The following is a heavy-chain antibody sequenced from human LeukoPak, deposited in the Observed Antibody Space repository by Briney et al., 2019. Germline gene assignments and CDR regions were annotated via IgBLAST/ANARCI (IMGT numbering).Heavy chain of an antibody. Sequence: PGRSLRLSCAASGFTFSSYGMHWVRQAPGKGLEGVAVICYDGGNKYYADSVKGRFPRSTDKSKHTLNLQMHSMSAEDTAVYYCARDYGQISWSYYYNGMDVWGQGTTVAASS. D-gene: IGHD6-13*01. V-gene: IGHV3-33*01. CDR1: GFTFSSYG. CDR3: ARDYGQISWSYYYNGMDV. CDR2: ICYDGGNK. J-gene: IGHJ6*02.